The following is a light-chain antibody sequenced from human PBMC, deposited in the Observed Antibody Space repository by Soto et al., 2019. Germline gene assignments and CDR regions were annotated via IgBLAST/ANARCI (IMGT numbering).Light chain of an antibody. CDR3: SSYTTSNTRQIV. V-gene: IGLV2-14*01. J-gene: IGLJ1*01. CDR1: SSDVGGYNY. CDR2: DVS. Sequence: QSVLTQPASVYGSPGQSITISCTGTSSDVGGYNYVSWYQQHPGKAPKFMIYDVSNRPSGVSNRFSGSKSGNTASLTISGLQAEDEADYYCSSYTTSNTRQIVFGTG.